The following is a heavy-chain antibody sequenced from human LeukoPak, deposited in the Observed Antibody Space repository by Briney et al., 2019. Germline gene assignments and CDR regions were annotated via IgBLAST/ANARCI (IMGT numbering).Heavy chain of an antibody. Sequence: GASVKVSCKASGYTFTGYYMHWVRQAPGQGLEWMGWINPNSGGTNYAQKFQGRVTMTRDTSISTAYMELSRLRSDDAAVYYCARKSLGYCSSTSCYGSMDVWGEGTAVTVSS. CDR3: ARKSLGYCSSTSCYGSMDV. J-gene: IGHJ6*03. D-gene: IGHD2-2*01. V-gene: IGHV1-2*02. CDR2: INPNSGGT. CDR1: GYTFTGYY.